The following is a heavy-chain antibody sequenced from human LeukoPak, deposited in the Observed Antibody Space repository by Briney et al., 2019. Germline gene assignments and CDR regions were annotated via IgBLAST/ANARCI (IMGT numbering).Heavy chain of an antibody. D-gene: IGHD6-13*01. Sequence: PGGSLRLSCAASGFTFSSYAMSWVRQAPGKGLEWVSAISGSGGSTYYADSVKGRFTISRDNAKNSLYLQMNSLRAEDMALYYCAKGGRYSSSWYNWFDPWGQGTLVTVSS. V-gene: IGHV3-23*01. CDR2: ISGSGGST. J-gene: IGHJ5*02. CDR3: AKGGRYSSSWYNWFDP. CDR1: GFTFSSYA.